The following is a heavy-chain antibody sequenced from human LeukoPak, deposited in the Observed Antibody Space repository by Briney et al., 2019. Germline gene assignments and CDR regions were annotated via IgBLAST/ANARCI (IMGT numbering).Heavy chain of an antibody. J-gene: IGHJ5*02. CDR3: ARGRGVVVVPAAMMGFNWFDP. CDR2: INHSGST. D-gene: IGHD2-2*01. Sequence: PSETLSLTCTVSGGSISNYYWIWIRQPPGKGLKWIGEINHSGSTNYNPSLKSRVTISVDTSKNQFSLKLSSVTAADTAVYYCARGRGVVVVPAAMMGFNWFDPWGQGTLVTVSS. V-gene: IGHV4-34*01. CDR1: GGSISNYY.